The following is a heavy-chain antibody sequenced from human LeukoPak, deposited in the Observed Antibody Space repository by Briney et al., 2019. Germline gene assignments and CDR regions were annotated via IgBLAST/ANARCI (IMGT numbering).Heavy chain of an antibody. D-gene: IGHD6-13*01. V-gene: IGHV3-30*18. CDR1: GFTFSSYG. J-gene: IGHJ4*02. CDR2: ISYDGSNK. Sequence: GGSLRLSCAASGFTFSSYGMHWVRQAPGKGLEWVAVISYDGSNKYYADSVKGRFTISRDNSKNTLYLQMNSLRAEDTAVYYCANSGSWSQHFDYWGQGTLVTVSS. CDR3: ANSGSWSQHFDY.